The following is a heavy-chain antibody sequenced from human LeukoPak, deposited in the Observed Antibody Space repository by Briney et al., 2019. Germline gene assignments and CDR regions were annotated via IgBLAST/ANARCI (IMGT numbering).Heavy chain of an antibody. D-gene: IGHD3-22*01. V-gene: IGHV1-69*13. CDR3: ARGDYYDSSGPPGGDY. CDR1: GYTFTSYG. Sequence: GASVKVSCKASGYTFTSYGISWVRQAPGQGLEWMGGIIPIFGTANYAQKFQGRVTITADESTSTAYMELSSLRSEDTAVYYCARGDYYDSSGPPGGDYWGQGTLVTVSS. CDR2: IIPIFGTA. J-gene: IGHJ4*02.